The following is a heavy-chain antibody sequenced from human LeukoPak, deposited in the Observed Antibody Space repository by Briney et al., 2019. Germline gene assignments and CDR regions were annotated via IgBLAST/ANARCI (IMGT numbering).Heavy chain of an antibody. J-gene: IGHJ4*02. V-gene: IGHV3-30-3*01. CDR3: ARDRSSYEYYFDH. CDR1: GFTFSSYA. D-gene: IGHD5-12*01. CDR2: ISYDGSNK. Sequence: GGSLRLSCAASGFTFSSYAMHWVRQAPGKGLEWVAVISYDGSNKYYADSVKGRFTISRDNSKNTLYLQMNSLRAEDTAVYYCARDRSSYEYYFDHWGQGTLVTVPS.